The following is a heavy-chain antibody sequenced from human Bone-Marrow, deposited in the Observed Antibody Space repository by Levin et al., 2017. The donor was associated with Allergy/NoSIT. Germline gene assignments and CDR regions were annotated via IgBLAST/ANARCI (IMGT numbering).Heavy chain of an antibody. D-gene: IGHD2-15*01. J-gene: IGHJ3*02. CDR2: IYSGGST. CDR1: GFTVSSNY. Sequence: GGSLRLSCAASGFTVSSNYMSWVRQAPGKGLEWVSVIYSGGSTYYADSVKGRFTISRDNSKNTLYLQMNSLRAEDTAVYYCARLCVVVGNENAFDIWGQGTMVTVSS. CDR3: ARLCVVVGNENAFDI. V-gene: IGHV3-53*01.